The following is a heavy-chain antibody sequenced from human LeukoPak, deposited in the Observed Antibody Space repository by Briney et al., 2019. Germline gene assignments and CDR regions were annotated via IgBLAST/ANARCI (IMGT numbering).Heavy chain of an antibody. CDR3: QAYCSSSSCHSFDY. CDR2: ISSSGNTI. V-gene: IGHV3-11*04. Sequence: PGGSLRLSCAASGFTFSDYYMSWIRQAPGKGLEWVSYISSSGNTIYYADSVKGRFTISRDNAKNSLYLQMNSLRAEDTAVYYCQAYCSSSSCHSFDYWGQGTLVTVSS. CDR1: GFTFSDYY. D-gene: IGHD2-2*01. J-gene: IGHJ4*02.